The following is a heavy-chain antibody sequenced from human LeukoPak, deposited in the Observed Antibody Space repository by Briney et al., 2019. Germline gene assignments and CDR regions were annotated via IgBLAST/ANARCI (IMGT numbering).Heavy chain of an antibody. CDR2: INPSGGST. CDR3: ARDGNYGSGSYIPYYFDY. J-gene: IGHJ4*02. Sequence: ASVKVSCKPSGYTFTSYYMHWVRQAPGHGLEWMGIINPSGGSTSYAQKFQGRVTMTRDTSTSTVYMELSSLRSEDTAVYYCARDGNYGSGSYIPYYFDYWGQGTLVTVSS. V-gene: IGHV1-46*01. D-gene: IGHD3-10*01. CDR1: GYTFTSYY.